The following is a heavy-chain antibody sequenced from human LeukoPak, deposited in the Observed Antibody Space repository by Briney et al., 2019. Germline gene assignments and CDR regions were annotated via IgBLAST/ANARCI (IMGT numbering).Heavy chain of an antibody. Sequence: GGSLRLSCAASGFTFSSYSMSWVRQAPGKGLEWVANIKQDGSEKYYVDSVKGRFTISRDNAKNSLYLQMNSLRAEDTAVYYCARDQWWRFIAVAITSYFDSWGQGTLVTVSS. CDR2: IKQDGSEK. D-gene: IGHD6-19*01. J-gene: IGHJ4*02. CDR3: ARDQWWRFIAVAITSYFDS. V-gene: IGHV3-7*01. CDR1: GFTFSSYS.